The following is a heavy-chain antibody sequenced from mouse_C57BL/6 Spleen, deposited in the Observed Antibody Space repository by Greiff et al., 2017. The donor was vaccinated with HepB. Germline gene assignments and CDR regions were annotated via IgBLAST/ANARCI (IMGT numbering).Heavy chain of an antibody. CDR1: GYAFSSYW. V-gene: IGHV1-80*01. Sequence: VQLQQSGAELVKPGASVKISCKASGYAFSSYWMNWVKQRPGKGLEWIGQIYPGDGDTNYNGKFKGKATLTADKSSSTAYMQLSSLTSEDSAVYFCAITTVVANYFDYWGQGTTLTVSS. J-gene: IGHJ2*01. CDR2: IYPGDGDT. D-gene: IGHD1-1*01. CDR3: AITTVVANYFDY.